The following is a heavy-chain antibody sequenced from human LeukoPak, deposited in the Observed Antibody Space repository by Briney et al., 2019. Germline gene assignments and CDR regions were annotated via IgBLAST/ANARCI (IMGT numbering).Heavy chain of an antibody. Sequence: SETLSLTCTVSGGSISSSSYYWGWIRQPPGKGLEWIGYIYYSGSTYYNPSLKSRVTISVDTSKNQFSLKLSSVTAADTAVYYCARISYYYGSGSSDYWGQGTLVTVSS. J-gene: IGHJ4*02. V-gene: IGHV4-30-4*08. CDR1: GGSISSSSYY. D-gene: IGHD3-10*01. CDR3: ARISYYYGSGSSDY. CDR2: IYYSGST.